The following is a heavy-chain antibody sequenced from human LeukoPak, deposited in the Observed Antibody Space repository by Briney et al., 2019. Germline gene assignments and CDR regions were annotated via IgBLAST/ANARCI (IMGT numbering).Heavy chain of an antibody. V-gene: IGHV4-30-4*08. D-gene: IGHD2-15*01. Sequence: SETLSLTCTVSGGSISSGDYYWSWIRQPPGKGPEWIGHTHYSGRTYYNPSLRSRLTVSADTSKNQFSLRLSSVTAADTAVYYCARTYCSGGTCYGLDYWGQGTLVTVSS. CDR1: GGSISSGDYY. CDR3: ARTYCSGGTCYGLDY. J-gene: IGHJ4*02. CDR2: THYSGRT.